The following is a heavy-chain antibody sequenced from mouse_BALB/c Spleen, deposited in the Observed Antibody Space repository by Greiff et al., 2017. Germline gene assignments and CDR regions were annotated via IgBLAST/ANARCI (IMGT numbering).Heavy chain of an antibody. J-gene: IGHJ4*01. CDR1: GYNFTSYW. CDR3: ARSRHAMDY. V-gene: IGHV1-55*01. Sequence: QVQLKQPGAELVKPGTSVKLSCKASGYNFTSYWINWVKLRPGQGLEWIGDIYPGSGSTNYNEKFKSKATLTVDTSSSTAYMQLSSLASEDSALYYCARSRHAMDYWGQGTSVTVSS. CDR2: IYPGSGST.